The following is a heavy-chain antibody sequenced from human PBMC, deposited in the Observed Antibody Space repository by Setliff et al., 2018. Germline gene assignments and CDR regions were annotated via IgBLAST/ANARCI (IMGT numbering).Heavy chain of an antibody. CDR2: IRYDSSTK. CDR1: GFTFARFA. Sequence: TGGSLRLSCAASGFTFARFAMHWVRQAPGKGLEWVSLIRYDSSTKDYADSVKGRFSVSRDNSRNTLYLQMNSLRTEDTAVYYCARGRKYRAVYSLDYWGQGSLVTVSS. J-gene: IGHJ4*02. D-gene: IGHD1-1*01. CDR3: ARGRKYRAVYSLDY. V-gene: IGHV3-30*02.